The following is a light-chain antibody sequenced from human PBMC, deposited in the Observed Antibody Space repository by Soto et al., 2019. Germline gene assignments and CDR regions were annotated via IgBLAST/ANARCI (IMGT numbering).Light chain of an antibody. V-gene: IGKV3-15*01. J-gene: IGKJ1*01. CDR3: LQDHDDSWT. Sequence: EIVMTQSPSTLSVSPGERATLSCSASQSVSIDLAWYQQTPGQAPRLLIYGASTRATGIPVRFSGSASGTEFTLTVSSLQPEDFATYYCLQDHDDSWTFGQGTKVDIK. CDR1: QSVSID. CDR2: GAS.